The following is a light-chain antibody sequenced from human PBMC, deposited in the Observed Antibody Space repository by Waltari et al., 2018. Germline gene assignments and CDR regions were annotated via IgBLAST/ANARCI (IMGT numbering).Light chain of an antibody. J-gene: IGKJ4*01. V-gene: IGKV3-11*01. CDR1: ESVNTF. CDR2: DAS. CDR3: QQRGTWPPLT. Sequence: EIVLTQSPATLSLSPGDRATLSCRANESVNTFLGWYQHKLGQPPRLLIYDASTRAPGIPARFSGSGSGTDFTLTISSLEPEDFAVYFCQQRGTWPPLTFGGGTKVEL.